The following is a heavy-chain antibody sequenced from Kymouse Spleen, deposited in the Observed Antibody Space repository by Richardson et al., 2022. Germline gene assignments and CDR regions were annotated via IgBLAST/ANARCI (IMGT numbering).Heavy chain of an antibody. J-gene: IGHJ6*02. CDR3: ARQNIVVVPAALYYYYGMDV. Sequence: QLQLQESGPGLVKPSETLSLTCTVSGGSISSSSYYWGWIRQPPGKGLEWIGSIYYSGSTYYNPSLKSRVTISVDTSKNQFSLKLSSVTAADTAVYYCARQNIVVVPAALYYYYGMDVWGQGTTVTVSS. CDR1: GGSISSSSYY. D-gene: IGHD2-2*02. V-gene: IGHV4-39*01. CDR2: IYYSGST.